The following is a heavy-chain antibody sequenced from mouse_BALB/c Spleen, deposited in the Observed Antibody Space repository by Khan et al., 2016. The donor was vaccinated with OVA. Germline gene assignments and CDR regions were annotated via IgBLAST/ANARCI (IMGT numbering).Heavy chain of an antibody. CDR3: ASHLTGSFAY. V-gene: IGHV5-6*01. Sequence: DVQLVESGGDLVRPGGSLKLSCSASGFTFSTYSMSWVRQTPDKRLEWVATISSAGDYTFFPDSVKGRFTISRDNARNTLYLQMSSLRSEDTARYYCASHLTGSFAYWGQGTLVTVSA. CDR2: ISSAGDYT. D-gene: IGHD4-1*01. CDR1: GFTFSTYS. J-gene: IGHJ3*01.